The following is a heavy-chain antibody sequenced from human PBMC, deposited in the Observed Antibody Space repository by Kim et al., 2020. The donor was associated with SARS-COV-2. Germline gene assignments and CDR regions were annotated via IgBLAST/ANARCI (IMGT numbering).Heavy chain of an antibody. V-gene: IGHV3-30*02. D-gene: IGHD6-13*01. CDR3: AKDHLSSSWYSSLSGDY. J-gene: IGHJ4*02. Sequence: VKGRFTISRDKYKNTLYLQMNSLRAEDTAVYYCAKDHLSSSWYSSLSGDYWGQGTLVTVSS.